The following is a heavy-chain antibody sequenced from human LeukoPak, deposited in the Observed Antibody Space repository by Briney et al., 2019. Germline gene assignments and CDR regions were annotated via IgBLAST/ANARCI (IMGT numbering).Heavy chain of an antibody. D-gene: IGHD5-12*01. Sequence: ASMKVSCKASGYTFTGYYMHWVRQAPGQGLEWMGWINPDNGGTNYAQKVQGRVTMTRDMSISTAYMELSRLRSDDTAVYYCARDPSNSGYDYLYYFDYWGQGTLVTVSS. J-gene: IGHJ4*02. CDR3: ARDPSNSGYDYLYYFDY. CDR1: GYTFTGYY. V-gene: IGHV1-2*02. CDR2: INPDNGGT.